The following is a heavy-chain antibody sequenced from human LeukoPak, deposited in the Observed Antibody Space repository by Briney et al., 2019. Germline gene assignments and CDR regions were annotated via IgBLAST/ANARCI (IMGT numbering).Heavy chain of an antibody. CDR2: ISYDGSNK. Sequence: GRSLRLSCAASGFTFSSYAMHWVRQAPGKGLEWVAVISYDGSNKYYADSVKGRFTISRDNSENTLYLQMNSLRAEDTAVYYCARVPVLLGSSGYYYPYYYYGMDVWGQGTTVTVSS. V-gene: IGHV3-30-3*01. J-gene: IGHJ6*02. CDR3: ARVPVLLGSSGYYYPYYYYGMDV. D-gene: IGHD3-22*01. CDR1: GFTFSSYA.